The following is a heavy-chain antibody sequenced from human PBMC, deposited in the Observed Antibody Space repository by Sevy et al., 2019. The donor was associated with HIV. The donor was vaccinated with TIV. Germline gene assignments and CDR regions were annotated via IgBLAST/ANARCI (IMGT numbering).Heavy chain of an antibody. Sequence: GGSLRLSCGASGFTFSSYDMHWVRQAAGKGLEWVSGIGSGGDAYYPGSVKGRFTISRENAKNSLYLQMNSLRAGDTAVYYCARSLGYSDYGMVVWGQGTTVTVSS. D-gene: IGHD5-12*01. J-gene: IGHJ6*02. CDR3: ARSLGYSDYGMVV. V-gene: IGHV3-13*01. CDR1: GFTFSSYD. CDR2: IGSGGDA.